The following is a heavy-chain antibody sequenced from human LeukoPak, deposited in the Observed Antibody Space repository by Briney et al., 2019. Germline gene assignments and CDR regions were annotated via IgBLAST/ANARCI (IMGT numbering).Heavy chain of an antibody. V-gene: IGHV3-53*01. CDR3: ARDYCSSTSCPLGY. D-gene: IGHD2-2*01. J-gene: IGHJ4*02. Sequence: GGSLRLSCAASGFTVSSNYMSWVRQAPGKGLEWVSGIYSGGSTSYADYVKGRFTISRDNSKNTLYLQMNSLRAEDTAVYYCARDYCSSTSCPLGYWGQGTLVTVSS. CDR1: GFTVSSNY. CDR2: IYSGGST.